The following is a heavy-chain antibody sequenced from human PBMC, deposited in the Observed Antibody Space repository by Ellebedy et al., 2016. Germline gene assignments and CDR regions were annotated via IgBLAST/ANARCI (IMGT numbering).Heavy chain of an antibody. Sequence: GESLKISCAASGFTFSRYWMHWVRQAPGKGLVWVSRINSDGSNAGYADSVKGRITISRDNAKNTLYLQMNSLRAEDTAVYYCARDTNYIMDVWGQGTTVTVSS. D-gene: IGHD5-24*01. CDR3: ARDTNYIMDV. V-gene: IGHV3-74*01. CDR1: GFTFSRYW. CDR2: INSDGSNA. J-gene: IGHJ6*02.